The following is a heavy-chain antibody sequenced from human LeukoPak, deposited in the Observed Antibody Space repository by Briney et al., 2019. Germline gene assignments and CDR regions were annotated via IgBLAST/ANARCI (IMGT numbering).Heavy chain of an antibody. J-gene: IGHJ4*02. V-gene: IGHV3-11*06. CDR2: ISSSSSYT. CDR3: AREAWGTVTDY. D-gene: IGHD4-17*01. Sequence: PGGSLRLSCAASGFSFSDYYMSWIRQAPGKGLEWVSYISSSSSYTNYADSVKGRFTISRDNAKNSLYLQMNSLRAEDAAVYYCAREAWGTVTDYWGLGTLVTVSS. CDR1: GFSFSDYY.